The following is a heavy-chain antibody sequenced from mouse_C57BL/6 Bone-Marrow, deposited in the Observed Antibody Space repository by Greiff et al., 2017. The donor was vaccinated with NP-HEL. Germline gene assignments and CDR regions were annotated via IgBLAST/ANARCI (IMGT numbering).Heavy chain of an antibody. D-gene: IGHD1-1*01. CDR3: ARDYYYGSFAY. Sequence: QVQLQQPGAELVMPGASVKLSCKASGYTFTSYWMHWVKQRPGQGLEWIGEIDPSDSYTNYNQKFKGKSTLTVDKSSSTAYMQLSSLTSGDSAVYYCARDYYYGSFAYWGQGTLVTVSA. V-gene: IGHV1-69*01. CDR1: GYTFTSYW. J-gene: IGHJ3*01. CDR2: IDPSDSYT.